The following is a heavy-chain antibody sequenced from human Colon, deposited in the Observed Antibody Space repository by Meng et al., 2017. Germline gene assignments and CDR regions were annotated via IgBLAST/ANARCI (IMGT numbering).Heavy chain of an antibody. J-gene: IGHJ4*02. Sequence: QVQRQHGGGGLLESSKTLSLTSAVSGGSFSIYYWSWIRQHPGKGLEWIGEINHSGTTNYNASLKSRVTISVARTNNQFSLNLRSLTDADTATYYCASRPAAFRTYYFDYWGQGTLVTVSS. CDR1: GGSFSIYY. V-gene: IGHV4-34*01. CDR2: INHSGTT. D-gene: IGHD2-21*02. CDR3: ASRPAAFRTYYFDY.